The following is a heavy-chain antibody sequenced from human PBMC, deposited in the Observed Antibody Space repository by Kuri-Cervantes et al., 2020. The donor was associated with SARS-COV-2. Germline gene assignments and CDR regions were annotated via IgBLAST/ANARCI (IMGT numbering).Heavy chain of an antibody. CDR1: GFTSSNYG. Sequence: GESLKISCAASGFTSSNYGMHCVRQAPGKGLEWVALVSYDGSYKYYAGSVRGRFTISRDNSNKTVYLQMNSLRTEDTAVYYCAKSRSEGGGFFDYGVDVWGQGTTVTVSS. J-gene: IGHJ6*02. V-gene: IGHV3-30*18. CDR2: VSYDGSYK. D-gene: IGHD3-3*01. CDR3: AKSRSEGGGFFDYGVDV.